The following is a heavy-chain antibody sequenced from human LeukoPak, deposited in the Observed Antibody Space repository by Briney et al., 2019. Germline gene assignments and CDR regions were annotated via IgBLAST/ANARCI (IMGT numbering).Heavy chain of an antibody. CDR1: GYKFTNYL. V-gene: IGHV5-51*01. J-gene: IGHJ4*02. D-gene: IGHD1-26*01. Sequence: GESLKISCKGSGYKFTNYLIGWVRQMPGKGLEWMAIIFPGDSDTRYSPSFQGQVTISADKSINTAYLQWGSLKASDTAMYYCARQTGGLDYWGQGTLVTVSS. CDR3: ARQTGGLDY. CDR2: IFPGDSDT.